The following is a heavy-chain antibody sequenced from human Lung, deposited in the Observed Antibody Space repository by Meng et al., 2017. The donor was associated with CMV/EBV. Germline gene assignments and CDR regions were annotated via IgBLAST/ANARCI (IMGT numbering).Heavy chain of an antibody. Sequence: SXXVSXKASGGTFSSYAISWVRQAPGQGLEWMGGIIPIFGTANYAQKFQGRVTITTDESTSTAYMELSSLRSEDTAVYYCASQEAGPYSGYEGRFDYWGQGTLVTFSS. V-gene: IGHV1-69*05. CDR2: IIPIFGTA. CDR1: GGTFSSYA. D-gene: IGHD5-12*01. CDR3: ASQEAGPYSGYEGRFDY. J-gene: IGHJ4*02.